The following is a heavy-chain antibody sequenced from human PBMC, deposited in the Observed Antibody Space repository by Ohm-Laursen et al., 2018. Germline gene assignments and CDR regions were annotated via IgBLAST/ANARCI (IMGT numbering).Heavy chain of an antibody. Sequence: ASVKVSCKVSSYTFTDYNIHWMRQAPGQGLEWLGYINCKTGATNYAQKFQGTVTMTRDTSISTAYLALGSLRSADTAIYYCARDSYESAYWGQGTLVIVSS. J-gene: IGHJ4*02. CDR3: ARDSYESAY. V-gene: IGHV1-2*02. CDR2: INCKTGAT. CDR1: SYTFTDYN. D-gene: IGHD3-3*01.